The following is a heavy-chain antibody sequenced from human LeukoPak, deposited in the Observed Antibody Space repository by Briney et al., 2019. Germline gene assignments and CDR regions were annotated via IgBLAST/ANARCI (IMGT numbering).Heavy chain of an antibody. D-gene: IGHD4/OR15-4a*01. CDR1: GYTFTSYS. Sequence: GASVKVSCKAYGYTFTSYSMNWVRQAPGQGLEWMGWINTNTGNPTYAQGFTGRFVFSLDTSVGTAYLQINSLKAEDTAVYFCARGQRLKYFDYWGQGTLVTVSS. J-gene: IGHJ4*02. V-gene: IGHV7-4-1*02. CDR2: INTNTGNP. CDR3: ARGQRLKYFDY.